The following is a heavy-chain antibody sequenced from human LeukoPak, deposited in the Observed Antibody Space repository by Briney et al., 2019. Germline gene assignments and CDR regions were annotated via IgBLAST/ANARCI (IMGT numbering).Heavy chain of an antibody. D-gene: IGHD6-13*01. J-gene: IGHJ4*02. V-gene: IGHV4-34*01. CDR2: INYSGKT. Sequence: SETLSLTCAVYGGSFSGYYWTWIRQPPGKGLEWIGEINYSGKTNYNPSLKSRVTISVDTSKNQFSLKLSSVTAADTAVYYCARGISSWYHKGGFIDYWGQGALVTVSS. CDR3: ARGISSWYHKGGFIDY. CDR1: GGSFSGYY.